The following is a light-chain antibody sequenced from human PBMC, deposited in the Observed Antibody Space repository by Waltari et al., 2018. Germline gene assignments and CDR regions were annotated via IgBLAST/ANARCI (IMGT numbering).Light chain of an antibody. CDR2: AAS. CDR1: QSVSSY. CDR3: QNFGSSPYS. J-gene: IGKJ2*03. Sequence: VILTKSPATLSLSPGDRAHLSCRASQSVSSYLAWYQQKPGQAPRLLIYAASSRATGIPDRFSGSGSGTDFTLTISSLEPEDFAVYYCQNFGSSPYSFGQGTKVEIK. V-gene: IGKV3-20*01.